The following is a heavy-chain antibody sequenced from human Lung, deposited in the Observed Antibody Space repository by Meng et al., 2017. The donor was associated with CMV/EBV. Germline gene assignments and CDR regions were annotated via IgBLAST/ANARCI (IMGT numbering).Heavy chain of an antibody. CDR2: IQPNTGVT. V-gene: IGHV1-2*02. D-gene: IGHD7-27*01. J-gene: IGHJ4*02. CDR3: ARDDYWGSDY. Sequence: ASXXVSCKASGYTFTGHFMHWVRQVRGQGLEWMGWIQPNTGVTNYARNFQGRVTMTRDKYISTVYMELGGLRSDDTAMYYCARDDYWGSDYWGQGTLVTVSS. CDR1: GYTFTGHF.